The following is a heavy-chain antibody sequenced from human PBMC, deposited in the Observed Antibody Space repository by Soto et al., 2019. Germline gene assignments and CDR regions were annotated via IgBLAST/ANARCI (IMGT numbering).Heavy chain of an antibody. CDR2: MYYSGST. CDR1: GGSISSYY. Sequence: SETLSLTCTVSGGSISSYYWSWIRQPPGKGLEWIGYMYYSGSTNYSPSLKSRVTISVDTSKNQFSLKLNSVTAADTAVYYCARHGHHELDHSFDYWGQGALVTVSS. D-gene: IGHD4-4*01. CDR3: ARHGHHELDHSFDY. V-gene: IGHV4-59*08. J-gene: IGHJ4*02.